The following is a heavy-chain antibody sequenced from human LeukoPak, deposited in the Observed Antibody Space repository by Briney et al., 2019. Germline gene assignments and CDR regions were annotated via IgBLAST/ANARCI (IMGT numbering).Heavy chain of an antibody. D-gene: IGHD2-2*01. CDR2: IVVGSGNT. J-gene: IGHJ3*02. CDR1: GFTFTSSA. Sequence: GTSVKVSCTASGFTFTSSAVQWVRQARGQRLEWIGWIVVGSGNTNYAQKFQERVTITRDMSTSTAYMELSSLRSEDTAVYYCAAGWVTAATDAFDIWGQGTMVTVSS. CDR3: AAGWVTAATDAFDI. V-gene: IGHV1-58*01.